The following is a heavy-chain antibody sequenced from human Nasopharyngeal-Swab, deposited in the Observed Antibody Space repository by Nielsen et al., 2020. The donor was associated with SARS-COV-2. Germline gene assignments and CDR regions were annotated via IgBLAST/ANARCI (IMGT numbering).Heavy chain of an antibody. CDR3: ARDFYDILTGYYTRWFDP. D-gene: IGHD3-9*01. V-gene: IGHV1-3*01. J-gene: IGHJ5*02. CDR2: INAGNGNT. Sequence: ASVKVSCKASGYTFTSYAMHWVRQAPGQRLEWMGWINAGNGNTKYSQKFQGRVTITRDTSASTAYMELSSLRSEDTAVYYCARDFYDILTGYYTRWFDPWGQGTLVTVSS. CDR1: GYTFTSYA.